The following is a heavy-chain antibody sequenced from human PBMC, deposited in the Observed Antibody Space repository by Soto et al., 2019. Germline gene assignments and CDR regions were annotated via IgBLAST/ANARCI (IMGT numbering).Heavy chain of an antibody. D-gene: IGHD2-2*01. J-gene: IGHJ5*02. CDR1: GYTFTSYA. Sequence: ASVKVSCKASGYTFTSYAMHWVRQAPGQRLEWMGWINAGNGNTKYSQKFQGRVTITRDTSASTAYMELSSLRSEDTAVYYCARDFTPAAMQALGVGWFDPWGQGTLVTVSS. V-gene: IGHV1-3*01. CDR3: ARDFTPAAMQALGVGWFDP. CDR2: INAGNGNT.